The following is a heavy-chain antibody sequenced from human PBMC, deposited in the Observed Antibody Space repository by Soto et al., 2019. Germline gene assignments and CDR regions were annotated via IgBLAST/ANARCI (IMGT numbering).Heavy chain of an antibody. Sequence: QVQLQESGPGLVKPSETLSLTCTVSGDPMRSYYWSWIRQAPGKGLEWIGYIYHSASTNYNPSLESRVTISIDTAKKQFSLKMSSVTAADTAVYYCVKVGQESRNYFYYGMDVWGQDITVTVSS. V-gene: IGHV4-59*01. CDR2: IYHSAST. J-gene: IGHJ6*02. CDR1: GDPMRSYY. CDR3: VKVGQESRNYFYYGMDV.